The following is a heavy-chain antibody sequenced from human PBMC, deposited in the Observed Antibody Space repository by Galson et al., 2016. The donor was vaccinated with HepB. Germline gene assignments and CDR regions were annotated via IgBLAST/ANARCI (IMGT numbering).Heavy chain of an antibody. CDR2: INPLYRTS. J-gene: IGHJ4*02. V-gene: IGHV1-69*13. CDR3: AREGAGKNPYFEH. D-gene: IGHD1-14*01. Sequence: SVKVSCKASGGTFSRFVFSWARQVPGERLEWMGDINPLYRTSNYAQKFQGRVTITADESTRTVHMELSSLRSEDTAVYYCAREGAGKNPYFEHWGQGTLLTVSS. CDR1: GGTFSRFV.